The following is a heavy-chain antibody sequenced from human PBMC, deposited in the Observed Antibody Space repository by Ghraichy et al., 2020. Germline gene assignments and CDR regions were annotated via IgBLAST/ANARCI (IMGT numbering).Heavy chain of an antibody. Sequence: GGSLRLSCAASGFTFSAYAMNWVRQAPGKGLEWVSGISGRGGSTFFADSVRGRFTISRDNSKNTLSLQMNSLRVEDTAVYYCAKAQGKVTLIPCDYWGQGTLVTVSS. CDR3: AKAQGKVTLIPCDY. CDR1: GFTFSAYA. D-gene: IGHD3-22*01. V-gene: IGHV3-23*01. CDR2: ISGRGGST. J-gene: IGHJ4*02.